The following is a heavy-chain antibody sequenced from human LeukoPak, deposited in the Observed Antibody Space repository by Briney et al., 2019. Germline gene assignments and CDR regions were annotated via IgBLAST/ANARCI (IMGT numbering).Heavy chain of an antibody. Sequence: PGWSLRLSCAASGLTFRSYAMHWVRLAPAKRLAWVAVISHDGSNKYYADSVKGRFTISRDNSKNTLYLQMNSLRAEDTAVYYCARVYSGSMGYWGQGTLVTVSS. CDR3: ARVYSGSMGY. CDR2: ISHDGSNK. V-gene: IGHV3-30-3*01. J-gene: IGHJ4*02. CDR1: GLTFRSYA. D-gene: IGHD1-26*01.